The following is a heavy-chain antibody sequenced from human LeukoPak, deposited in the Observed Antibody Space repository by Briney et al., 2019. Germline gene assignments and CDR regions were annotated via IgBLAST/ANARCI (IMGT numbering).Heavy chain of an antibody. CDR2: IYYSGST. J-gene: IGHJ6*02. V-gene: IGHV4-31*03. Sequence: SQTLSLTCTVSGGSISSGGYYWSWIRQHPGKGLEWIGYIYYSGSTYYNPSLKSRVTISVDTSKNQFSLKLSSVTAADTAVYYCARDAVVRDYYGMDVWGQGTTVTVSS. CDR1: GGSISSGGYY. CDR3: ARDAVVRDYYGMDV.